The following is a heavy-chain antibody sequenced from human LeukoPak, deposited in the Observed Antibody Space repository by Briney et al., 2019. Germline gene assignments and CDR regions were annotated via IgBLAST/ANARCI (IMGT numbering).Heavy chain of an antibody. V-gene: IGHV1-2*02. CDR2: IHPNSGDT. Sequence: GASVKVSCKASGYTFTDFYILWVRQAPGQGLEWMGWIHPNSGDTTYAQKFLGRVTMTRDTSISTAYMELSGLRSADTAVYYCEREDYWGQGTLVTVSS. CDR3: EREDY. J-gene: IGHJ4*02. CDR1: GYTFTDFY.